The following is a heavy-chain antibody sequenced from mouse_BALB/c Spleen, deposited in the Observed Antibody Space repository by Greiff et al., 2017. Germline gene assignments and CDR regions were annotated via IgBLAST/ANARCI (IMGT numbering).Heavy chain of an antibody. V-gene: IGHV5-15*02. CDR2: ISNLAYSI. J-gene: IGHJ4*01. CDR1: GFTFSDYG. CDR3: ARDGMDY. Sequence: EVMLVESGGGLVQPGGSRKLSCAASGFTFSDYGMAWVRQAPGKGPEWVAFISNLAYSIYYADTVTGRFTISRENAKNTLYLEMSSLRSEDTAMYYCARDGMDYWGQGTSVTVSS.